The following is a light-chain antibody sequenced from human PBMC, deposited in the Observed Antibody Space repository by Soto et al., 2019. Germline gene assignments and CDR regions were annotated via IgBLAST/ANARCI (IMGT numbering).Light chain of an antibody. CDR2: EVS. V-gene: IGLV2-8*01. CDR3: SSYAGSKNLV. CDR1: SSDVGGYNS. Sequence: QSALTQPASVSGSPGQSITISCTGTSSDVGGYNSVSWYQQHPGQAPKLMFYEVSKRPSGVPDRFSATKSDNTASLTVSGLQAEDEADYYCSSYAGSKNLVFGGGTKLTVL. J-gene: IGLJ2*01.